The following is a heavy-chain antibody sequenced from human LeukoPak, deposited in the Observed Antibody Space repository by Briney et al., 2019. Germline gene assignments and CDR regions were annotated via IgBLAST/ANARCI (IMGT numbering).Heavy chain of an antibody. CDR3: VKEIKKWLGAIDN. V-gene: IGHV3-9*01. CDR2: IYWNSANI. D-gene: IGHD1-26*01. J-gene: IGHJ4*02. Sequence: PGGSLRLSCAASGFRFDDYAMHWVRQAPGKGLEWVSGIYWNSANIDYAESVKGRFTISRDNAKNSLYLQMNSLRPEDTDIYFCVKEIKKWLGAIDNWGQGTLVTVSS. CDR1: GFRFDDYA.